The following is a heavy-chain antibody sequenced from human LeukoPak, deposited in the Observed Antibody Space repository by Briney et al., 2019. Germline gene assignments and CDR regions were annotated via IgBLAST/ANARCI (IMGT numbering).Heavy chain of an antibody. CDR3: ATYYYDSSGYYYFDY. CDR2: IYYSGST. Sequence: GSLRLSCAASGFTVSSNYMSWIRQPPGKGLEWIGYIYYSGSTNYNPSLKSRVTISVDTSKNQFSLKPSSVTAADTAVYYCATYYYDSSGYYYFDYWGQGTLVTVSS. V-gene: IGHV4-59*02. CDR1: GFTVSSNY. J-gene: IGHJ4*02. D-gene: IGHD3-22*01.